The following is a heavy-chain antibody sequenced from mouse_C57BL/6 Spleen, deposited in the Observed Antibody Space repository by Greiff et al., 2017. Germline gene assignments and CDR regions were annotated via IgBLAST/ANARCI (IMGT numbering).Heavy chain of an antibody. D-gene: IGHD1-1*01. Sequence: EVMLVESGGGLVKPGGSLKLSCAASGFTFSDYGMHWVRQAPEKGLEWVAYISSGSSTIYYADTVKGRFTISRDNAKNTLFLQMTILRSEDTAMYYCARGTTVVAPSYYAIDYWGQGTSVTVSS. J-gene: IGHJ4*01. CDR2: ISSGSSTI. CDR1: GFTFSDYG. V-gene: IGHV5-17*01. CDR3: ARGTTVVAPSYYAIDY.